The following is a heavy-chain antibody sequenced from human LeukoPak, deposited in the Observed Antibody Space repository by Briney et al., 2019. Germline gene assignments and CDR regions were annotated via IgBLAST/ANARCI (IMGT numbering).Heavy chain of an antibody. V-gene: IGHV3-30*03. CDR3: AREDGHKFDY. CDR2: ISYDGSNK. CDR1: GFTFSSYG. D-gene: IGHD5-24*01. Sequence: GGSLRLSCAASGFTFSSYGMHWVRQAPGKGLEWVAVISYDGSNKYYADSVKGRFTISRDNSRNTLFLQMNSLRAEDTAVFYCAREDGHKFDYWGQGTLVTVSS. J-gene: IGHJ4*02.